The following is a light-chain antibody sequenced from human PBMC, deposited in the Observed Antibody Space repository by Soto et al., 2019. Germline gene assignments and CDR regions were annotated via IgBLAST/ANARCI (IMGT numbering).Light chain of an antibody. Sequence: DIQMTQSPSSLSASVGDRVTISCRASERISDYLAWYQQKPGKAPKLLINTASSLRSGVPSRFSGSGSGTDFTLTIDSLQPEDFATYFCQQTNTAPWTFGQGTTVDIK. CDR2: TAS. CDR1: ERISDY. V-gene: IGKV1-39*01. J-gene: IGKJ1*01. CDR3: QQTNTAPWT.